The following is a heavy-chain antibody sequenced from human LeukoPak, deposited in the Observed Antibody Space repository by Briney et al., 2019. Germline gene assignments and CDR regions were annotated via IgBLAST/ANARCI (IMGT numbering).Heavy chain of an antibody. CDR3: AKERATTTSFDY. D-gene: IGHD4-11*01. CDR1: VFTFSSFP. CDR2: IGGNGGGT. J-gene: IGHJ4*02. V-gene: IGHV3-23*01. Sequence: GGSLRLSCAASVFTFSSFPMSWVRQAPGTGLEWVSIIGGNGGGTYYADSVKGRFTISRDNSKNTLYLQMNSLRAEDTAVYFCAKERATTTSFDYWGQGTLVTVSS.